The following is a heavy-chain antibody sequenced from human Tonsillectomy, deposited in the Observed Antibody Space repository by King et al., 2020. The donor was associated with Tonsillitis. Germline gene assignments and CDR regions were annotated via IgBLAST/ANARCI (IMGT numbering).Heavy chain of an antibody. V-gene: IGHV3-30*04. CDR3: ARGDAFGELLDEVHYYYYGMDV. CDR1: GFTFSNYA. CDR2: ISYDGSNK. D-gene: IGHD3-10*01. J-gene: IGHJ6*02. Sequence: VQLVESGGGVVQPGRSLRLSCAASGFTFSNYAMHWVRQAPGKGLEWVAFISYDGSNKYYADPVKCRFPIPRDNSKNTLYRQMNSLRAEDTAVYYYARGDAFGELLDEVHYYYYGMDVWGQGTTVTVSS.